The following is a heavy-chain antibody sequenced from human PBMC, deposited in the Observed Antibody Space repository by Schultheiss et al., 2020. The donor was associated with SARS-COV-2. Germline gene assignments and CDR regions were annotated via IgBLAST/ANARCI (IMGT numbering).Heavy chain of an antibody. CDR1: GFTFSSYT. D-gene: IGHD7-27*01. CDR2: ILYDGSNK. Sequence: GGSLRLSCAASGFTFSSYTMHWVRQAPGKGLEWVAVILYDGSNKFYADSVKGRFTISRDNSKNTLYLQMNRLRAEDTAAYYCAREMGNDLYFDYWGQGTLVTVSS. V-gene: IGHV3-30*01. J-gene: IGHJ4*02. CDR3: AREMGNDLYFDY.